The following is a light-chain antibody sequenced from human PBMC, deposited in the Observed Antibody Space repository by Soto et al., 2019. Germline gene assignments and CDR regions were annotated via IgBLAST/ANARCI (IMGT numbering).Light chain of an antibody. CDR2: GAS. J-gene: IGKJ1*01. CDR3: QQYNNWPRT. Sequence: EIVMTQSPPTLSVSPGERATLSCRASQSVTYNLAWYQQTPGQAPRLLIYGASTRATGIPARFSGTGAGTEFTLTISSLQSEDFAVYYCQQYNNWPRTFGKGTKVAIK. V-gene: IGKV3-15*01. CDR1: QSVTYN.